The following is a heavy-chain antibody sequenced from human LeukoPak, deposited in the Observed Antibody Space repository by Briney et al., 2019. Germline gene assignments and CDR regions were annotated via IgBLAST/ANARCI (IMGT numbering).Heavy chain of an antibody. Sequence: GGSLRLSCAASGFTFSDYYMSWIRQAPGKGREWVSYITSSSSYTNYADSVKGRFTISRDNAKNSLYLQMNSLSAEDTAVYYCARGYYYYGMDVWGQGTTVTVSS. CDR3: ARGYYYYGMDV. CDR2: ITSSSSYT. CDR1: GFTFSDYY. V-gene: IGHV3-11*05. J-gene: IGHJ6*02.